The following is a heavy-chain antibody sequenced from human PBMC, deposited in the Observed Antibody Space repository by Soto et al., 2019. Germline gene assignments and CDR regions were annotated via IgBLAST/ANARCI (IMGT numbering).Heavy chain of an antibody. CDR1: GGSITSHNYY. V-gene: IGHV4-39*01. CDR3: ARAVSDWLAVEAGWYFDL. J-gene: IGHJ2*01. Sequence: QLQLQESGPGLVKPSETLSLTCAVSGGSITSHNYYWVWIRQPPGKGLEWIGTMYYSGSSYYNPSLKSRVTMSVDTSKNQFSLNLISVTATDTAVYYCARAVSDWLAVEAGWYFDLWGRGTLVTVSS. CDR2: MYYSGSS. D-gene: IGHD3-3*01.